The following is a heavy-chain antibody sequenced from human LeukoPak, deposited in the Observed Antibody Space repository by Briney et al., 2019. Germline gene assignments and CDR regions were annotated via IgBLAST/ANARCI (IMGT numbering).Heavy chain of an antibody. J-gene: IGHJ4*02. Sequence: GESLQISCQGSGYSFTSYWIGWVRPMPGKGREWMGIIYPGDSDAGYSPSFQGQVTFSADKSISTAYLQWSSLKASDTAMYYCARQYCSSTSCYYFDYWGQGTLVTVSS. CDR3: ARQYCSSTSCYYFDY. CDR1: GYSFTSYW. D-gene: IGHD2-2*01. V-gene: IGHV5-51*01. CDR2: IYPGDSDA.